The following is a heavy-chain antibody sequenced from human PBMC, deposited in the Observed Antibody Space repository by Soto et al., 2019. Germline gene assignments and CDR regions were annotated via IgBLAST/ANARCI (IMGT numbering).Heavy chain of an antibody. CDR2: ISSNSVTI. CDR1: GFIFSKYS. CDR3: AREDILGTRSFDY. V-gene: IGHV3-48*02. J-gene: IGHJ4*02. D-gene: IGHD1-7*01. Sequence: GGSLRLSCGASGFIFSKYSMNWVRQAPGKGLEWLSYISSNSVTIYYADSVRGRFTIFRHNAKNSLYLQMNSLRDEDTAVYYCAREDILGTRSFDYWGQGALVTVSS.